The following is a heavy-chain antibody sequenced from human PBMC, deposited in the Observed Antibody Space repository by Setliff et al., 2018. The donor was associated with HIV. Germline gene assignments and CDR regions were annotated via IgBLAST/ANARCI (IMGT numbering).Heavy chain of an antibody. CDR1: GRTSTNVD. D-gene: IGHD3-10*01. Sequence: GASVKVSCKASGRTSTNVDIHWLRRATGQGLEWMGWMNPNTGVSGYALKFQARVTMTRDTSISTAYMELSSLTSEDTAVYYCARGKGVGGVVITGGLDVWGKGTTVTVSS. CDR3: ARGKGVGGVVITGGLDV. CDR2: MNPNTGVS. J-gene: IGHJ6*04. V-gene: IGHV1-8*01.